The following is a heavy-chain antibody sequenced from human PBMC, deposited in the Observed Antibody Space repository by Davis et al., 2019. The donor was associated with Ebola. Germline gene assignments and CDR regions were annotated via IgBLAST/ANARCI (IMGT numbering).Heavy chain of an antibody. Sequence: SETLSLTCTVSGGSISSHYWSWIRQSPEKGLEWIGYAYFSGSTNYNPSLKSRVTISVDSSKKQLSLNLRSVTAADTAVYYCARGSRHTVTVGAWFDPWGQGTLVTVSS. CDR3: ARGSRHTVTVGAWFDP. D-gene: IGHD4-17*01. CDR1: GGSISSHY. V-gene: IGHV4-59*11. CDR2: AYFSGST. J-gene: IGHJ5*02.